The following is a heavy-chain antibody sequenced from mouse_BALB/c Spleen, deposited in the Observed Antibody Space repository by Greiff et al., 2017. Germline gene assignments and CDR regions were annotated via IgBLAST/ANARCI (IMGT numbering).Heavy chain of an antibody. CDR2: INSNGGST. J-gene: IGHJ4*01. D-gene: IGHD1-2*01. CDR3: ARGGASTTAGGARDY. V-gene: IGHV5-6-3*01. CDR1: GFTFSSYG. Sequence: EVKLVESGGGLVQPGGSLKLSCAASGFTFSSYGMSWVRQTPDKRLELVATINSNGGSTYYPDSVKGRFTISRDNAKNTLYMQMSSLKSEDTAMYYGARGGASTTAGGARDYWGQGTSVTVSS.